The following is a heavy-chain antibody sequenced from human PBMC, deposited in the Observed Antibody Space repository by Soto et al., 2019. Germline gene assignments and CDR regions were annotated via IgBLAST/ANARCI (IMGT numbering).Heavy chain of an antibody. CDR3: ARDLLSGIAGTGIDDAFDI. Sequence: QVQLQESGPGLVKPSGTLSLTCAVSGGSISSSNWWRWVRQPPGKGLEWIGEIYHSGSTNYNPSLKSRFTISVDKSMNQFSLKLSSVTAADTAVYYCARDLLSGIAGTGIDDAFDIWGQGTMVTVSS. CDR2: IYHSGST. D-gene: IGHD6-13*01. J-gene: IGHJ3*02. CDR1: GGSISSSNW. V-gene: IGHV4-4*02.